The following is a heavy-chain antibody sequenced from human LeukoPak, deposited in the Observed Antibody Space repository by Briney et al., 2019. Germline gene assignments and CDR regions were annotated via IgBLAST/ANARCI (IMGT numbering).Heavy chain of an antibody. CDR2: INSDGSST. CDR3: ARGTYSGYSHQDV. CDR1: GFTFSSYW. J-gene: IGHJ6*02. D-gene: IGHD5-12*01. V-gene: IGHV3-74*01. Sequence: GGSLRLSCAASGFTFSSYWMHWVRQAPGKGLVWVSRINSDGSSTSYADSVKGRFTISRDNAKNTPYLQMNSLRAEDTAVYYCARGTYSGYSHQDVWGQGTTVTVSS.